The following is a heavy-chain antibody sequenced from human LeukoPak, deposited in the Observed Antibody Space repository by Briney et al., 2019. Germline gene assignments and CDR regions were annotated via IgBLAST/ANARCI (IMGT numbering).Heavy chain of an antibody. V-gene: IGHV4-59*08. D-gene: IGHD5-12*01. CDR3: ARRSGYDDNFDY. CDR2: IYYSGST. J-gene: IGHJ4*02. CDR1: GGSFSSYY. Sequence: SETLSLTCAVYGGSFSSYYWSWIRQPPGKGLEWIGYIYYSGSTNYNPSLKSRVTISVDTSKNQFSLKLSSVTAADTAVYYCARRSGYDDNFDYWGQGTLVTVSS.